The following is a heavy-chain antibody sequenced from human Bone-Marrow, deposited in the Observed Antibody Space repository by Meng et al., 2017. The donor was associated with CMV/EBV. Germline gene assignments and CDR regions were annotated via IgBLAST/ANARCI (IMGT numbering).Heavy chain of an antibody. D-gene: IGHD1-1*01. CDR2: VNSDATST. CDR1: EFTFRTYW. Sequence: GGSLRPPCAASEFTFRTYWMHWDLQVPGKGRVWVSRVNSDATSTSYADSVKGRFTISRNNAKNTLLLQMTSQRVEETAVYYCARGGDTTTGTTTYYDGMDVWGRGTTVTVSS. V-gene: IGHV3-74*01. J-gene: IGHJ6*02. CDR3: ARGGDTTTGTTTYYDGMDV.